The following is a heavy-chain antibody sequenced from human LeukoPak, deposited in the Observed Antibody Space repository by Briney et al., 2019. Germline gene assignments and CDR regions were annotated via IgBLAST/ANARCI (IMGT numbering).Heavy chain of an antibody. CDR1: GFTFSSYG. CDR3: TRSSGSYFNAFYI. V-gene: IGHV3-33*01. Sequence: GGSLRLSCAASGFTFSSYGMHWVRQAPGKGLEWVAVIWYDGSNKYYADSVKGRFTISRENAKNSLYLQMNSLRAGDTAVYYCTRSSGSYFNAFYIWGQGTMVTVSS. J-gene: IGHJ3*02. D-gene: IGHD1-26*01. CDR2: IWYDGSNK.